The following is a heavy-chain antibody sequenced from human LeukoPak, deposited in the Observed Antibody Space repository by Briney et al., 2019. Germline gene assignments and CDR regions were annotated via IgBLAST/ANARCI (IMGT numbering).Heavy chain of an antibody. Sequence: GGSLRLSCSASGFTFSSYAMHWVRQAPGKGLEYVSAISSNGGSTYYADSVEGRFTISRDNSKNTLYLQMSSLRAEDTAVYYCVIKASDTAMRYFQHWGQGTLVTVSS. D-gene: IGHD5-18*01. J-gene: IGHJ1*01. CDR1: GFTFSSYA. CDR2: ISSNGGST. V-gene: IGHV3-64D*06. CDR3: VIKASDTAMRYFQH.